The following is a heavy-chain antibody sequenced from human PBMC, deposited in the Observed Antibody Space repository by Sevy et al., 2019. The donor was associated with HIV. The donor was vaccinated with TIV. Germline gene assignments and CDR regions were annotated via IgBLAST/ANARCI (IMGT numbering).Heavy chain of an antibody. V-gene: IGHV3-30*02. CDR2: IQYDGSNK. CDR3: VKEGGGEGGDH. CDR1: GFSYSSYG. J-gene: IGHJ4*02. D-gene: IGHD2-21*01. Sequence: WGSLRLSCAASGFSYSSYGMHWVRQAPGKGLEWVAYIQYDGSNKDYADSVKGRFTISRDNSKNKLDMQMNSLRVEDRAVYYCVKEGGGEGGDHWGQGTLVTVSS.